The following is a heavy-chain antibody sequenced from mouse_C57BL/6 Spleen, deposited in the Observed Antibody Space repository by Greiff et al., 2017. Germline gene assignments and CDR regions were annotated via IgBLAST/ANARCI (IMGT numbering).Heavy chain of an antibody. J-gene: IGHJ3*01. CDR1: GYAFSSYW. CDR2: IYPGDGDT. Sequence: VQLQQSGAELVKPGASVKISCKASGYAFSSYWMNWVKQRPGKGLEWIGQIYPGDGDTNYNGKFKGKATLTADKSSSTAYMQLSSLTSEDSAVYFCARGPYYYGSSYWFAYWGQGTLVTVSA. CDR3: ARGPYYYGSSYWFAY. V-gene: IGHV1-80*01. D-gene: IGHD1-1*01.